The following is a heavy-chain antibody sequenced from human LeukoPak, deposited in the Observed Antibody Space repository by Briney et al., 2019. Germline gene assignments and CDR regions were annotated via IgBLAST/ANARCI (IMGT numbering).Heavy chain of an antibody. V-gene: IGHV4-59*01. J-gene: IGHJ3*02. CDR1: GDSISSYY. CDR3: ARESHAGYCSSTSCSDAFDI. D-gene: IGHD2-2*01. CDR2: IYYSGST. Sequence: PSGTLSLTCAVSGDSISSYYWSWIRQPPGKGLEWIGYIYYSGSTNYNPSLKSRVTISVDTSKNQFSLKLTSVTAADTAVYYCARESHAGYCSSTSCSDAFDIWGQGTMVTVSS.